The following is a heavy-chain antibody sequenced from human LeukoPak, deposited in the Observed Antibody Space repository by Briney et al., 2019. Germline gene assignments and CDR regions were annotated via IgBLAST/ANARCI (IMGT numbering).Heavy chain of an antibody. D-gene: IGHD6-13*01. CDR3: AVATAGFPGFDP. CDR1: GGSISSTGYY. V-gene: IGHV4-39*01. CDR2: IYYSGST. Sequence: SETLSLTCSVSGGSISSTGYYWGWIRQPPGKGLEWIGSIYYSGSTYYSPSLKSRVSISVDTSKNQFSLKSKSVTAADTAVYYCAVATAGFPGFDPWGQGALVTVSS. J-gene: IGHJ5*02.